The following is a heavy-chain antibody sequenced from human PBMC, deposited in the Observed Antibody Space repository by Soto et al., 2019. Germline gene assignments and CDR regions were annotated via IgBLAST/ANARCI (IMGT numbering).Heavy chain of an antibody. CDR3: AIDSPPNDY. V-gene: IGHV1-18*01. J-gene: IGHJ4*02. CDR1: GYTFTSYG. Sequence: QVQLVQSGAEVKKPGASVKVSCKASGYTFTSYGISWVRQAPGQGLEWIGWIRVYNGNTNYAQKLQGRVTMTTDTSTRTAYMELRSMKSDDTAVYYCAIDSPPNDYWGQGTLVTVSS. CDR2: IRVYNGNT.